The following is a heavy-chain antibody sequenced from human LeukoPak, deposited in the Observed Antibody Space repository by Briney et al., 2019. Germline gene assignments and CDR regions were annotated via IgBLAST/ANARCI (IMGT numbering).Heavy chain of an antibody. V-gene: IGHV4-59*01. CDR2: FYYSGST. CDR1: GGSISSYY. Sequence: SETLSLTCTVSGGSISSYYWSWIRQPPGKGLEWIGYFYYSGSTNYNPSLKSRVSISVDTSKNQFSLKLSSVTTADTAVYFCARGDMTTVTTMGYWGQGTLVTVSS. CDR3: ARGDMTTVTTMGY. J-gene: IGHJ4*02. D-gene: IGHD4-17*01.